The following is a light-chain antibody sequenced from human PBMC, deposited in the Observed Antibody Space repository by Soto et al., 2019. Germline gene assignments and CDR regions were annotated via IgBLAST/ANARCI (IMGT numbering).Light chain of an antibody. CDR2: AAS. V-gene: IGKV1-39*01. CDR1: QTISSY. CDR3: QQSYTSPHT. Sequence: DIQVTQSPSSLSASVGDRVTITCRASQTISSYLNWYQQKPGKAPNLLIYAASSLQSGVPSRFSGSGSGTDFTLNISSLQPEDFATYFCQQSYTSPHTFGQGTKLEIK. J-gene: IGKJ2*01.